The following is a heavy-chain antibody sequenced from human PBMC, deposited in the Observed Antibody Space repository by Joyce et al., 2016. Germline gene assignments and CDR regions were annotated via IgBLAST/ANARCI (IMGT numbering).Heavy chain of an antibody. CDR3: ARLGPNSGWFEAIDY. CDR1: GFTFHMYA. V-gene: IGHV3-23*01. D-gene: IGHD6-19*01. CDR2: LSPNGGAT. J-gene: IGHJ4*02. Sequence: EVQLLESGGGLVQPGGSLRLSCLMSGFTFHMYAMTWFRQAPGKGLEWVTNLSPNGGATYYGDSVKGRFTISRDNSKNTLFLQMDSLRVEDTAVYYCARLGPNSGWFEAIDYWGQGSLVTVSS.